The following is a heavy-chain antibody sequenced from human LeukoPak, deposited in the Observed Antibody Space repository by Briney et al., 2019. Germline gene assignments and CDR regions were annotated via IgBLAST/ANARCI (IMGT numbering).Heavy chain of an antibody. V-gene: IGHV1-18*01. CDR2: ISAYNGNT. CDR1: GYTFTSYG. J-gene: IGHJ5*02. Sequence: ASVKVSCKASGYTFTSYGISWVRQAPGQGLEWIGWISAYNGNTNYAQKLQGRVTMTTDTSTSTAYMELRSLRSDDTAVYYCAREYCSSTSCYWGDNWFDPWGQGTLVTVSS. CDR3: AREYCSSTSCYWGDNWFDP. D-gene: IGHD2-2*01.